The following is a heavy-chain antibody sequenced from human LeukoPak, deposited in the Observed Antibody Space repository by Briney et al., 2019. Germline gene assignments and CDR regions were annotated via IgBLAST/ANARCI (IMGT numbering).Heavy chain of an antibody. J-gene: IGHJ4*02. CDR3: TTGYSNTWHDHY. CDR2: ITNKRDGGTT. Sequence: GGSLRLSCAASGFTFSTAWMNWVRQAPGKGLEWVGLITNKRDGGTTTYAAPVKDRFVTSRDDSKNTLYLQLNSLKTDDTAVYYCTTGYSNTWHDHYWGQGTLVTVSS. CDR1: GFTFSTAW. D-gene: IGHD6-13*01. V-gene: IGHV3-15*01.